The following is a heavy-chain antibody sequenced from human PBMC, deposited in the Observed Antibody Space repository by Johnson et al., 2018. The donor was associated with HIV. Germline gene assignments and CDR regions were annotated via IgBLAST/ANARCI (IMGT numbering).Heavy chain of an antibody. CDR1: GFTFSSYW. Sequence: VQLVESGGGVVQPGRSLRLSCAASGFTFSSYWMHWVRQAPGKGLVWVSRINSDGSSTSYADSVTGRFTISRDNAKNTLYLQMNSLRAEDTAVYYCAREAAVADAFDIWGQGTMVTVSS. CDR2: INSDGSST. J-gene: IGHJ3*02. V-gene: IGHV3-74*01. D-gene: IGHD6-19*01. CDR3: AREAAVADAFDI.